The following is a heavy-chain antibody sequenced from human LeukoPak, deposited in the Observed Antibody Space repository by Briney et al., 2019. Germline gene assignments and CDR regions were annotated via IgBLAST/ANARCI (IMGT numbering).Heavy chain of an antibody. Sequence: SSETLSLTCPLYADSISGTTFYWGWIRQPPGKGLEWIASIYHPGSTYYNPSLESRVVISVDTSKNQFSLKLSSVTAADTAVYYCARLRRFSNGPQPFDIWGQGSMVTVSS. V-gene: IGHV4-39*01. J-gene: IGHJ3*02. CDR2: IYHPGST. D-gene: IGHD2-8*01. CDR3: ARLRRFSNGPQPFDI. CDR1: ADSISGTTFY.